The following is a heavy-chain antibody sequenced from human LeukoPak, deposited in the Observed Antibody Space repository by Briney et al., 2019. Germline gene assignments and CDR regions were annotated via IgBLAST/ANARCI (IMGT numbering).Heavy chain of an antibody. V-gene: IGHV3-21*01. J-gene: IGHJ4*02. CDR2: LSDSGVYT. CDR1: GFTFSNYA. Sequence: GGSLRLSCAASGFTFSNYAMTWVRQAPGKGLEWVSILSDSGVYTYYADSVKGRFTISRDNAKNSLYLQMNSLRAEDTAVYYCARAHNWKYGSFDFWGQGTLVTVSS. D-gene: IGHD1-7*01. CDR3: ARAHNWKYGSFDF.